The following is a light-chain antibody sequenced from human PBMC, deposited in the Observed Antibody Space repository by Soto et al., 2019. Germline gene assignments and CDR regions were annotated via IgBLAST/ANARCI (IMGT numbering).Light chain of an antibody. J-gene: IGKJ1*01. CDR1: QSISSSY. Sequence: EIELTQSPGTLSLSPGARTTLSCRASQSISSSYLAWYQQKPGQAPRLLVYGASSRTTGIPDRFSGSGSGTDVTLTNSRLEPEEFALYYCQQYSSTVWTLGQGTEVEIK. CDR3: QQYSSTVWT. V-gene: IGKV3-20*01. CDR2: GAS.